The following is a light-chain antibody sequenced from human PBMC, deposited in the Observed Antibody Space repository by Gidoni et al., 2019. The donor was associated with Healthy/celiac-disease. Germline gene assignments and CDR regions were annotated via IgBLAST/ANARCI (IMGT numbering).Light chain of an antibody. Sequence: HSAPTQPASVSGSPGQSITISCTGPSSDVCGYNYVSWYQQHHGKAPKLMIYEVSNRPSGVSNRFSGSKSGNTASLTISGLQAEDEADYYCSSYTSSSTLVFGGGTKLTVL. J-gene: IGLJ2*01. CDR2: EVS. V-gene: IGLV2-14*01. CDR3: SSYTSSSTLV. CDR1: SSDVCGYNY.